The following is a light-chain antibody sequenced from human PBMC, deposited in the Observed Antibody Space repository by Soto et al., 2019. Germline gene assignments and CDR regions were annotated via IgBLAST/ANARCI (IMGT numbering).Light chain of an antibody. CDR2: HAS. J-gene: IGKJ4*01. V-gene: IGKV3-20*01. CDR3: QQYASPPLT. Sequence: EIVLTQSPGTLSLSPGERATLSCRASQSVGRDYLAWYQQKPGQAPRLLIYHASSRATGIPDRFSGSGSGTDFTLTISRLEPEDFAEFYCQQYASPPLTFSGGTKVQIK. CDR1: QSVGRDY.